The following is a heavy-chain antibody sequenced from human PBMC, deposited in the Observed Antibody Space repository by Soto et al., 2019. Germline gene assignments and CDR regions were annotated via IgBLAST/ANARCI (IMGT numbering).Heavy chain of an antibody. CDR2: ISGYSGNA. CDR3: AKRTSGTTWGESDY. D-gene: IGHD4-17*01. Sequence: QVQVMQSVAEVKKPGDSVKVSCKTSGYIFSDYGINWVRQAPGQGLEWMGWISGYSGNANLAQKFQGRVSMTTDKSKRTAYMELRRLRSDDTAVYYCAKRTSGTTWGESDYWGQGTLVTVSS. CDR1: GYIFSDYG. V-gene: IGHV1-18*04. J-gene: IGHJ4*02.